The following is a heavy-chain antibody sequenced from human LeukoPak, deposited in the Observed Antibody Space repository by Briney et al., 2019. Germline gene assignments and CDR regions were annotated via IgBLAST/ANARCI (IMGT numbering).Heavy chain of an antibody. V-gene: IGHV3-7*03. J-gene: IGHJ4*02. CDR1: GFTFSSYW. CDR2: IKQDGSEK. Sequence: GGSLRLSCAASGFTFSSYWMSWVRQAPGKGLEWVANIKQDGSEKYYVDSVKGRFTISRDNAKNSLYLQMNSLRAEDTAVCYCARVGYDYVWGSYRYTGFDYWGQGTLVTVSS. D-gene: IGHD3-16*02. CDR3: ARVGYDYVWGSYRYTGFDY.